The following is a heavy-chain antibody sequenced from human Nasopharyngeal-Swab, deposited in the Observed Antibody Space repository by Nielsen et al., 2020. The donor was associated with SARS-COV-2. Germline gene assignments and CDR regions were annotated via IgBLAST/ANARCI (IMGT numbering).Heavy chain of an antibody. J-gene: IGHJ4*02. CDR1: GYTFTNYA. CDR2: TNTNTGNP. V-gene: IGHV7-4-1*02. CDR3: ARDLVGLGYY. Sequence: ASVKVSCKTSGYTFTNYAMNWVRQAPGQGLEWMGWTNTNTGNPMYAQGVTGRFVFSLDTSVSTAYLQISSLKAEDTAVYYCARDLVGLGYYWGQGTLVTVSS. D-gene: IGHD2-2*01.